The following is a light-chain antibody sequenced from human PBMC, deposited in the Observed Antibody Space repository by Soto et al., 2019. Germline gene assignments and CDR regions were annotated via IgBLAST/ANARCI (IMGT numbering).Light chain of an antibody. J-gene: IGKJ3*01. CDR1: QSVSSNS. CDR2: GAY. V-gene: IGKV3-20*01. Sequence: EIVLTQSPGTLSLSPGERATLLCRASQSVSSNSVAWYQQKPGQAPRLLIYGAYNRAAGPPARFTGSGSGTDFTLTVNTLEPEDFAVYYCQQCGDWLLTFGHGTRVDVK. CDR3: QQCGDWLLT.